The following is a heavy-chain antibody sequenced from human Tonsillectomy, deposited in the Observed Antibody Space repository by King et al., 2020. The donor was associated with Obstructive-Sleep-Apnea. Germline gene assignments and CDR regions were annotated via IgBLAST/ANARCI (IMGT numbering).Heavy chain of an antibody. Sequence: VPLPESGPGLVKPSETLSLTCTVSGGSISSYYWSWIRQPPGKGLEWIGYIYYSGSTNYNPSLKSRVTISVDTSKNQFSLKLSLVTAADTAVYYCARTLSIAAAGTGGYFDLWGRGTLVTVSS. D-gene: IGHD6-13*01. J-gene: IGHJ2*01. V-gene: IGHV4-59*01. CDR3: ARTLSIAAAGTGGYFDL. CDR2: IYYSGST. CDR1: GGSISSYY.